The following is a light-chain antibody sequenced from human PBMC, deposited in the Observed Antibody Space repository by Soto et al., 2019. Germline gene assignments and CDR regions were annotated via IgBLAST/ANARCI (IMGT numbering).Light chain of an antibody. Sequence: DMQMTQSPSSLSASVGDRVTITCRASQGISNYLAWYQQKPGNVPKLLIYAASTLQSGVPSRFSVSGSGTDFTLTISSLQPEDVATYYCQNYNSAPFNFGPGTKVDIK. CDR2: AAS. CDR3: QNYNSAPFN. V-gene: IGKV1-27*01. J-gene: IGKJ3*01. CDR1: QGISNY.